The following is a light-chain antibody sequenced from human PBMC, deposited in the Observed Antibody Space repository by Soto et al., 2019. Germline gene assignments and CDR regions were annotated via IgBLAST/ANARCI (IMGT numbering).Light chain of an antibody. CDR2: GAS. CDR3: QQYNNWPPWT. CDR1: QSVSSD. J-gene: IGKJ1*01. Sequence: EIVMTQSPATLSVSPGERATLSCRASQSVSSDLAWYQQIPGQAPRLLIYGASTRATGIPARFSGSGSGTEFTLTISSLQSEDIGIYYCQQYNNWPPWTFGQGTKVEIK. V-gene: IGKV3-15*01.